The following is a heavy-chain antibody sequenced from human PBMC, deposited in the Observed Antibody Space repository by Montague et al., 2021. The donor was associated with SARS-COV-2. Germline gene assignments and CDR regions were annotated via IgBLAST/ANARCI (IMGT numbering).Heavy chain of an antibody. V-gene: IGHV4-4*07. Sequence: SETLSLTCSVSGDSITNHYWSWIRQLAGKGLEWIGRMHFTGKTNSSPFFSSRLTMSADTSKNQFSLKLTSVTAADTAIYFCARDRFDFGAGRQGTIDFWGQGTLVTVSS. CDR2: MHFTGKT. CDR1: GDSITNHY. CDR3: ARDRFDFGAGRQGTIDF. J-gene: IGHJ4*02. D-gene: IGHD3-10*01.